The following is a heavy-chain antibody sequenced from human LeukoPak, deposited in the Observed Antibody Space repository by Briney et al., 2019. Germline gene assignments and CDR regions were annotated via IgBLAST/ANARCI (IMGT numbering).Heavy chain of an antibody. J-gene: IGHJ4*02. V-gene: IGHV3-23*01. CDR3: AKDLPYYYDSSGYLYYFDY. Sequence: GSTYYADSVKGRFTVSRDNSENTLYLQMNSLRAEDTAVYYCAKDLPYYYDSSGYLYYFDYWGQGTLVTVSS. CDR2: GST. D-gene: IGHD3-22*01.